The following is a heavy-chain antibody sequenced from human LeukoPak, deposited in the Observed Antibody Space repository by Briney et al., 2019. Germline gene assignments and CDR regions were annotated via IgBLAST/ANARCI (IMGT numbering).Heavy chain of an antibody. Sequence: SETLSLTCAVYGGSFSDYYWSWIRQPPGKGLEWIGSIYHNGITYYNVSLQSRVTISVDTSKNQFSLKLRSVTATDTAVYFCARVSRIRGFYTWIDAWGLGTLVTVSS. CDR2: IYHNGIT. D-gene: IGHD5/OR15-5a*01. CDR3: ARVSRIRGFYTWIDA. CDR1: GGSFSDYY. J-gene: IGHJ5*02. V-gene: IGHV4-34*01.